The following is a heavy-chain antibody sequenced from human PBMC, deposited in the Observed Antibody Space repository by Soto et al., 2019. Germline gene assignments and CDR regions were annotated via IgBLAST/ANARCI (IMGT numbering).Heavy chain of an antibody. V-gene: IGHV4-34*01. D-gene: IGHD6-6*01. J-gene: IGHJ6*02. CDR3: ARGLGRIAARPPYYYYYGMDV. CDR2: INHSGST. CDR1: GGSFSGYY. Sequence: SENLPLTCAVYGGSFSGYYWRGIRQPPGKGMEWIGEINHSGSTNYNPSLKSRFTISVDPPKNQFYLKLRSVTHPDTAVYYCARGLGRIAARPPYYYYYGMDVWGQGTTVTV.